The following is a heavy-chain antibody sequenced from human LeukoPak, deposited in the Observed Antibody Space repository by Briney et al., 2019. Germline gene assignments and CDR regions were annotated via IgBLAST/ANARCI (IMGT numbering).Heavy chain of an antibody. CDR2: INPNSGGT. J-gene: IGHJ3*02. V-gene: IGHV1-2*02. Sequence: GASVKVSCKASGYTFTGYYMHWVRQAPGQGLEWMGWINPNSGGTNYAQKFQGRVTMTRDTSISTAYMELSRLRSDDTAVYYCASRTLYRARDAFDIWGQGTMVTVSS. D-gene: IGHD6-6*01. CDR3: ASRTLYRARDAFDI. CDR1: GYTFTGYY.